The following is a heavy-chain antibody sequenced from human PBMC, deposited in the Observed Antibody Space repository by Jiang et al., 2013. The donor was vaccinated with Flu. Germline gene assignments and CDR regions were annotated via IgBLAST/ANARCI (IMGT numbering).Heavy chain of an antibody. CDR1: AGSSAVVVTS. D-gene: IGHD2-21*01. J-gene: IGHJ4*02. V-gene: IGHV4-31*03. CDR2: LLYGTD. Sequence: SLTCTVSAGSSAVVVTSGAGSASAREGPGMDWEHLLYGTDLLQPSLKSRVTISLDNSKDQFSLKLSSVTAADTAVYYCARDSAVIPRALYFWGQGTQVTVSA. CDR3: ARDSAVIPRALYF.